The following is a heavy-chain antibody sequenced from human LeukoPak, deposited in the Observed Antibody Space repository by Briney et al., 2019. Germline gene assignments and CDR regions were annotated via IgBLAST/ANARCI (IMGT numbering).Heavy chain of an antibody. D-gene: IGHD4-23*01. V-gene: IGHV3-23*01. Sequence: AGGSLRLSCAASGFTFSSYAMSWVRQAPGKGLEWVSGISGSGDSTYYADSVKVRFTISRDNSKNTLYLQMNSLRTDDTAVYFCAKAWGTTVVTHLQHWGQGTLVTVSS. CDR3: AKAWGTTVVTHLQH. CDR1: GFTFSSYA. J-gene: IGHJ1*01. CDR2: ISGSGDST.